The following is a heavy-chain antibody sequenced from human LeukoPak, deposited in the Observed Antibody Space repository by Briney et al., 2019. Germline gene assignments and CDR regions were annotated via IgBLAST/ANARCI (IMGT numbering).Heavy chain of an antibody. CDR2: ISYDGRNK. J-gene: IGHJ4*02. Sequence: GGSLRLSCAASGFTFSSYAMHWVRQAPGKGLEWVAVISYDGRNKYYADSVRDRFTISRDNSKNTLYLQMNSLRAEDTAVYYCANTAAPAPAAMVHYFDYWGQGTLVTVSS. V-gene: IGHV3-30*04. CDR3: ANTAAPAPAAMVHYFDY. D-gene: IGHD2-2*01. CDR1: GFTFSSYA.